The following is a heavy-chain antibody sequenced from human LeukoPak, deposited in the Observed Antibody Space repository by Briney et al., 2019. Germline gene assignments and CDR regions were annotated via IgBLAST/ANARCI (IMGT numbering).Heavy chain of an antibody. CDR3: VRDSPGYGAYDFD. CDR2: INSDGSST. CDR1: GFTFSSYW. D-gene: IGHD5-12*01. J-gene: IGHJ4*02. V-gene: IGHV3-74*01. Sequence: PGGSLRLSCAASGFTFSSYWMHWVRQAPGKGLVWVSRINSDGSSTTYAGSVKGRFTISRDNAKNALYLQMNNLSAEDTAVYYCVRDSPGYGAYDFDWGQGTLVTVSS.